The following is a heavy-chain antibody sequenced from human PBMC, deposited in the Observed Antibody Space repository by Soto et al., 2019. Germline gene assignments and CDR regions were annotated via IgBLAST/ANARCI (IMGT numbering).Heavy chain of an antibody. V-gene: IGHV3-15*01. D-gene: IGHD2-2*01. CDR1: GFTFSNAW. Sequence: GSLRLSCAASGFTFSNAWMNWVRQGPGKGLEWVGRIKSKAYGGTTDYAAPVKGRFTISRDDSRDTLYLQMNSLKTEDTAVYYCTTTLGYCSTSRPWGQGSLVTVS. CDR3: TTTLGYCSTSRP. J-gene: IGHJ5*02. CDR2: IKSKAYGGTT.